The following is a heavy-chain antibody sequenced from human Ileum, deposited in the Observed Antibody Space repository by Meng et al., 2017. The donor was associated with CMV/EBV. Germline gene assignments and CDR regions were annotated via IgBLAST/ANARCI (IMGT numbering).Heavy chain of an antibody. Sequence: SGEASGFTFSGYGMTGVRQAPEQGLEWVSIVYSSGDRTYYADSVKGRFTISRDNSRNTLHLQMNSLRAEDTAVYFCAREMPSREFDYWGPGTLVTVSS. CDR3: AREMPSREFDY. V-gene: IGHV3-23*03. D-gene: IGHD2-2*01. J-gene: IGHJ4*02. CDR1: GFTFSGYG. CDR2: VYSSGDRT.